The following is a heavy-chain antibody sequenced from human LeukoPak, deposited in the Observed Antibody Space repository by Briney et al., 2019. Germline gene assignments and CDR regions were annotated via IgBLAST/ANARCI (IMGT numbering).Heavy chain of an antibody. D-gene: IGHD3-10*01. V-gene: IGHV4-39*01. CDR3: ARQPTYYGSGSSFDY. J-gene: IGHJ4*02. CDR2: IYYSGST. Sequence: SETLSLTCTVSGGSISSSSYYWSWIRQPPGKGLEWIGSIYYSGSTYYNPSLKSRVTISVDTSKNQFSLKLSSVTAADTAVYYCARQPTYYGSGSSFDYWGQGTLVTVSS. CDR1: GGSISSSSYY.